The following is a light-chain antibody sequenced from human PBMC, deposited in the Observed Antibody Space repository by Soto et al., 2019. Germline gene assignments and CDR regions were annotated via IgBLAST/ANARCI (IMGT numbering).Light chain of an antibody. CDR3: QQYNTYPMT. J-gene: IGKJ5*01. Sequence: DIQMTQSPCSLSASVGDRVTITCRASQDNSNYLVWFQQKPGTAPKSLISSASILRSGVPSRFSGSASGTDFTLTISSLQPEDSATYYCQQYNTYPMTFGQGTRLEIK. V-gene: IGKV1-16*01. CDR2: SAS. CDR1: QDNSNY.